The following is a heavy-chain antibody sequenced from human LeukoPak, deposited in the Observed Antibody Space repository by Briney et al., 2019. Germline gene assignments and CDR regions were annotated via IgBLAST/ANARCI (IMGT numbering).Heavy chain of an antibody. CDR3: ARGRAGLLGDP. Sequence: AVTVTFKASGGTFSRYAISWVRQAPGQGLEWKGRIIPILGIANYAQKFQGRVTITADKSTSTAYMELSSLRSEDTAVYYCARGRAGLLGDPWGQGTLVSVSS. V-gene: IGHV1-69*04. CDR1: GGTFSRYA. CDR2: IIPILGIA. J-gene: IGHJ5*02. D-gene: IGHD3-10*01.